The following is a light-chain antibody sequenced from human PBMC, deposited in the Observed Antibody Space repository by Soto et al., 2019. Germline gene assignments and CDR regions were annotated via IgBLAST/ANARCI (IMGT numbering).Light chain of an antibody. V-gene: IGKV3-20*01. CDR2: AAS. CDR3: QHYYSSPQYT. Sequence: EIVLTQSPVTLSLSPGERATLSCRASRSFASSYLGWYQQKPGQAPRLLIYAASTRATGIPDRFSGSESATDFTLTISRLEPYDSAVYYCQHYYSSPQYTFGQGPKPEIK. CDR1: RSFASSY. J-gene: IGKJ2*01.